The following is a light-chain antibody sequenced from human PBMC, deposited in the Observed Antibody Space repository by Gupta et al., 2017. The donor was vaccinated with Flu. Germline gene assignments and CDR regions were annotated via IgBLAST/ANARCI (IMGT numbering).Light chain of an antibody. J-gene: IGLJ3*02. Sequence: QSALTQPASVSGSPGQSITISCTGTTSDIGAHNRVSWCQQHPGKALKLIIYEVNKRPAGVSNRFSGSKTGKTASLTISGRQAEDEADYYCTSVTRSNTWVFGGGTKLTVL. CDR2: EVN. CDR3: TSVTRSNTWV. CDR1: TSDIGAHNR. V-gene: IGLV2-14*01.